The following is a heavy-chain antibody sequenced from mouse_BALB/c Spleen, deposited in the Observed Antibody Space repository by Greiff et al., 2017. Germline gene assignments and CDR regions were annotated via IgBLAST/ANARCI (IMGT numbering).Heavy chain of an antibody. Sequence: EVKLMESGGGLVQPKGSLKLSCAASGFTFNTYAMNWVRQAPGKGLEWVARIRSKSNNYATYYADSVKDRFTISRDDSQSMLYLQMNNLKTEDTAMYYCVRQGGYYGYDGWYFDVWGAGTTVTVSS. J-gene: IGHJ1*01. V-gene: IGHV10-1*02. CDR2: IRSKSNNYAT. D-gene: IGHD2-2*01. CDR3: VRQGGYYGYDGWYFDV. CDR1: GFTFNTYA.